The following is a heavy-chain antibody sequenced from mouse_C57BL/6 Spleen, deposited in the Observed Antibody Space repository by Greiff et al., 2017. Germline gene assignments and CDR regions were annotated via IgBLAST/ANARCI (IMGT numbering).Heavy chain of an antibody. V-gene: IGHV7-3*01. CDR3: ARRAQAIYYAMDY. D-gene: IGHD3-2*02. CDR1: GFTFTDYY. CDR2: IRNKANGYTT. J-gene: IGHJ4*01. Sequence: EVMLVESGGGLVQPGGSLSLSCAASGFTFTDYYMSWVRQPPGKALEWLGFIRNKANGYTTEYSASVKGRFTISRDNSQSILYLQMNALRAEDSATDYCARRAQAIYYAMDYWGQGTSVTVSS.